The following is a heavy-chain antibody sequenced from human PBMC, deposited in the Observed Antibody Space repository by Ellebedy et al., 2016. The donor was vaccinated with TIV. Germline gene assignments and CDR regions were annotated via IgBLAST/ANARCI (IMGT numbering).Heavy chain of an antibody. CDR2: INAGNGNT. CDR3: AASYGLIRFLEWLPFYGMDV. Sequence: ASVKVSCKASGYTFTSYAMHWVRQAPGQRLEWMGWINAGNGNTKYSQKFQERVTITRDMSASTAYMELSSLRSEDTAVYYCAASYGLIRFLEWLPFYGMDVWGQGTTVTVSS. J-gene: IGHJ6*02. D-gene: IGHD3-3*01. V-gene: IGHV1-3*01. CDR1: GYTFTSYA.